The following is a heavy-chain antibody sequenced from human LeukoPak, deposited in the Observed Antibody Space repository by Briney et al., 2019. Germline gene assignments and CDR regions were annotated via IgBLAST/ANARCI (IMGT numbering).Heavy chain of an antibody. CDR2: ISWNSGRR. J-gene: IGHJ4*02. V-gene: IGHV3-9*03. CDR1: GFTFDDYA. D-gene: IGHD3-9*01. Sequence: GGSLRLSCVGSGFTFDDYAMHWVRQAPGKGLEWVSGISWNSGRRGYADSVKGRFTISRGNAKTSLYLQMNSLRAEDMALYYCAKGPDYDILTPIDYWGQGTLVTVSS. CDR3: AKGPDYDILTPIDY.